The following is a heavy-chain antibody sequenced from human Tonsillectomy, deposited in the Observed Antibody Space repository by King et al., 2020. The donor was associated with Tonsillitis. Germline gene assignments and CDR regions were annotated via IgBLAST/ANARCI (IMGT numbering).Heavy chain of an antibody. J-gene: IGHJ4*02. CDR3: ARSRPGSSWYGGDY. CDR1: GFTFSSYG. CDR2: ISYDGDNE. D-gene: IGHD6-13*01. Sequence: VQLVESGGGVVQPGRSLRLSCAASGFTFSSYGMHWVRQAPGKGLEWMAVISYDGDNEYHADSVKGRFTISRDNSKNTLYLEMNSLRTEETAVYYCARSRPGSSWYGGDYWGQGTRVTVSS. V-gene: IGHV3-30*03.